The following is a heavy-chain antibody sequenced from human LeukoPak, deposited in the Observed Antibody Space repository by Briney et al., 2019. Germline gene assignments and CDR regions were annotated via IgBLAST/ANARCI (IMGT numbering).Heavy chain of an antibody. Sequence: GGSLRLSCAASGFTFSSNAMSWVRQAPGKGLEWVSTISGSGGNTYYADSVKGRFTISRDNSKNTLYLQMNDLRAEDTAVYYCAKGARESYYFDYWGQGTLVTVSS. CDR2: ISGSGGNT. V-gene: IGHV3-23*01. CDR3: AKGARESYYFDY. D-gene: IGHD3-10*01. CDR1: GFTFSSNA. J-gene: IGHJ4*02.